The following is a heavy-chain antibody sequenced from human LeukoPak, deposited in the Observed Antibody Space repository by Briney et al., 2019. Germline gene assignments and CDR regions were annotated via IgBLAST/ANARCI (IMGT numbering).Heavy chain of an antibody. CDR3: ARTTVTYYYYYGMDV. J-gene: IGHJ6*02. Sequence: PGGSLRLSCAASGFIFSSYAMHWVRQAPGKGLEWVAVISYDGSNKYYADSVKGRFTISRDNSKNTLYLQMNSLRAEDTAVYYCARTTVTYYYYYGMDVWGQGTTVTVSS. D-gene: IGHD4-17*01. CDR1: GFIFSSYA. CDR2: ISYDGSNK. V-gene: IGHV3-30-3*01.